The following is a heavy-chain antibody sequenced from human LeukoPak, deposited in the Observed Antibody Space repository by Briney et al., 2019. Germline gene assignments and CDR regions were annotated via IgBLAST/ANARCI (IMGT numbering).Heavy chain of an antibody. J-gene: IGHJ4*02. D-gene: IGHD3-10*01. CDR1: GGAISSSSYY. Sequence: SETLSLTCTVSGGAISSSSYYWGWIRQPPGKGLERIGTIYYSGSTYYSPSLKSRVTISVDTSKNQFSLKLSSVTAADTAVYYCAGGGYGSGSYDYWGQGTLVTVSS. CDR3: AGGGYGSGSYDY. V-gene: IGHV4-39*07. CDR2: IYYSGST.